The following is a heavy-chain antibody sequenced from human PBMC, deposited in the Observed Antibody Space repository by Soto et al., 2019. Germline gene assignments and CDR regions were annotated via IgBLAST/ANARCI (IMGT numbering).Heavy chain of an antibody. CDR1: GFPFTTYV. D-gene: IGHD3-10*01. CDR3: VGGQYYFDY. J-gene: IGHJ4*02. Sequence: GGSLRLSCAASGFPFTTYVMHWVREGPAKGLEWVAVISYDGSNTYYADSVKGRFTISRDNSKNTLYLQMNSLRPEDTALYYCVGGQYYFDYRGQGTLVTVSS. CDR2: ISYDGSNT. V-gene: IGHV3-30*03.